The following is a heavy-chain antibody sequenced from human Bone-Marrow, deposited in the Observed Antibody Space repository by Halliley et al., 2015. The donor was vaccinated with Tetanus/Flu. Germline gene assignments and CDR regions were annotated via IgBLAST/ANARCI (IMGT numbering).Heavy chain of an antibody. V-gene: IGHV3-30*18. J-gene: IGHJ4*02. D-gene: IGHD3-22*01. CDR2: ISFDGSDK. Sequence: SLRLSCAASGFSFSNYGIHWVRQAPGKGLEWVTVISFDGSDKYYADSVKGRFTISRDNSKNTLYLQMNSLRAEDTAVYYCAKDHRRDDSSGYFGTFFDSGGQGTLVTVSS. CDR3: AKDHRRDDSSGYFGTFFDS. CDR1: GFSFSNYG.